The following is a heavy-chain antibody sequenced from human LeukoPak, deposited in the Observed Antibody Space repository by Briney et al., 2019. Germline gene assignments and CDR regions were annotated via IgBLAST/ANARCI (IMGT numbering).Heavy chain of an antibody. CDR1: GFTFSSYS. D-gene: IGHD3-22*01. CDR3: ARAPRSYYYDSSGYYYYFDY. CDR2: ISYDGSDK. Sequence: PGGSLRLSCAASGFTFSSYSMNWVRQAPGKGLEWVAVISYDGSDKYYADSVKGRFTISRDNSKNTLYLQMDSLRAEDTAVYYCARAPRSYYYDSSGYYYYFDYWGQGTLVTVSS. V-gene: IGHV3-30*03. J-gene: IGHJ4*02.